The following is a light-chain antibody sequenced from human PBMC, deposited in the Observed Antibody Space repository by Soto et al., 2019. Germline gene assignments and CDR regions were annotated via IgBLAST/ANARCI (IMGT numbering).Light chain of an antibody. CDR2: LNSDGSH. J-gene: IGLJ2*01. Sequence: QSVLTQSPFASASLGASVKLTCTLSSGHSRYAIAWHQQQPEKGPRFLMKLNSDGSHNKGDGIPDRFSGSSSGAERYLTISSLQSEDEADYYSQTWGTGMVFGGGTKLTVL. V-gene: IGLV4-69*01. CDR3: QTWGTGMV. CDR1: SGHSRYA.